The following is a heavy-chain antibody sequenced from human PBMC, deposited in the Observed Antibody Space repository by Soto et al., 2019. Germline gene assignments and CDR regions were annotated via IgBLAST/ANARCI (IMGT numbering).Heavy chain of an antibody. CDR3: ARGLDCGGDCYFDY. CDR1: GYTFTSYG. CDR2: IRAYNGNT. J-gene: IGHJ4*02. Sequence: ASVKVSCKASGYTFTSYGISWVRQAPGQGLEWMGWIRAYNGNTNYAQKLQVRVTMTTDTSTSTAYMELRSLRSDDTAVYYCARGLDCGGDCYFDYWGQGTLVTVSS. D-gene: IGHD2-21*02. V-gene: IGHV1-18*01.